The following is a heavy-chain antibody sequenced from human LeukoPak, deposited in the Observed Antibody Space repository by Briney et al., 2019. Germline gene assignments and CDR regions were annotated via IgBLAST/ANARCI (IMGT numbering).Heavy chain of an antibody. CDR1: GFTFSSYS. D-gene: IGHD4-23*01. J-gene: IGHJ4*02. Sequence: GGSLRLSCAASGFTFSSYSMNWVRQAPGKGLEWVSSISSSSSYIYYADSVKGRFTISRDNAKNSLYLQMNSLRAEDTAVYYCARDWGDYGGMRLPYYFDYWGQGTLATVSS. CDR3: ARDWGDYGGMRLPYYFDY. V-gene: IGHV3-21*01. CDR2: ISSSSSYI.